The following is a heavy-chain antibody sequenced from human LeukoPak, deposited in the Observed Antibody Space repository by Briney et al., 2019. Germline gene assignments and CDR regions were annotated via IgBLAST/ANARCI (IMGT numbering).Heavy chain of an antibody. CDR1: GFTFRSFW. D-gene: IGHD6-13*01. Sequence: GGSLRLSCAASGFTFRSFWMSWVRQAPGKGLEWVVNIKQDGREKYYVDSAKGRFTISRDNAKNSLYLQMNSLRAEDTAAYYCARHSSSWEFDQWGQGTLVIVSS. V-gene: IGHV3-7*04. J-gene: IGHJ4*02. CDR3: ARHSSSWEFDQ. CDR2: IKQDGREK.